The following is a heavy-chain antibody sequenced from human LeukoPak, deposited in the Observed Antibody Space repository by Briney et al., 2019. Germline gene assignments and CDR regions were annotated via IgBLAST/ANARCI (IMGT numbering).Heavy chain of an antibody. J-gene: IGHJ3*02. CDR3: ARDRGSPDTFEI. CDR1: GYTFSLYF. Sequence: ASVKVSCKTSGYTFSLYFIHWVRQAPGQRLEWMGRISPRTGGTAYAQKFQGRVTMTRDTSISSVYMELSRLTSDDAAVYYCARDRGSPDTFEIWGQGTMGTVSS. V-gene: IGHV1-2*06. CDR2: ISPRTGGT.